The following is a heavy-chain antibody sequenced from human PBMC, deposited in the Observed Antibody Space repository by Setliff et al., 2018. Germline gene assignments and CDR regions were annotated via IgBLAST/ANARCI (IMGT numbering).Heavy chain of an antibody. J-gene: IGHJ4*02. CDR1: GFTFDDYA. V-gene: IGHV3-9*03. CDR3: AKGYCSSTSCYVDY. D-gene: IGHD2-2*01. Sequence: GGSLRLSCAASGFTFDDYAMHWVRQAPGKGLEWVSGISWNSGIVAYADSVKGRFTISRDNAKNSLYLQVNSLRAEDMALYYCAKGYCSSTSCYVDYWGQGTLVTVSS. CDR2: ISWNSGIV.